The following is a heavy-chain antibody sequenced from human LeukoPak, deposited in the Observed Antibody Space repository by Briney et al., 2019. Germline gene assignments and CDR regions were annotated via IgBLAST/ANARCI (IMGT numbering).Heavy chain of an antibody. CDR1: GFTFSSYA. D-gene: IGHD3-3*01. CDR2: SGSGGTI. Sequence: TGGSLRLSCAASGFTFSSYAMSWVRQAPGKGLEWVSGSGSGGTIYYADSVKGRFTISRDNSKNTLYLQMNSLRAEDTAVYYCAKDFWSGYYPNYWGQGTLVTVSS. V-gene: IGHV3-23*01. CDR3: AKDFWSGYYPNY. J-gene: IGHJ4*02.